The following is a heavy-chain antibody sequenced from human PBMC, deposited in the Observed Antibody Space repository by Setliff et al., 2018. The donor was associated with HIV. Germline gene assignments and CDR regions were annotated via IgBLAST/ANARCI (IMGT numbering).Heavy chain of an antibody. CDR2: ISGSGGST. D-gene: IGHD2-15*01. Sequence: PGGSLRLSCAVSGFTFSSYAMSWVRQAPGKGLEWVSSISGSGGSTHYADSVKGRFTISRDNSKNTLYLQMNSLRVEDTAVYYCAKDCSGGSCYYYYMDVWDKGTTVTVS. J-gene: IGHJ6*03. CDR3: AKDCSGGSCYYYYMDV. V-gene: IGHV3-23*01. CDR1: GFTFSSYA.